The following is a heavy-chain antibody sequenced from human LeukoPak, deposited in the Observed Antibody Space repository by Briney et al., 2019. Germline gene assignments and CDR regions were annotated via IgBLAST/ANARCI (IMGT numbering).Heavy chain of an antibody. D-gene: IGHD3-10*01. Sequence: GGSLRLSCAASGFTFSSYGMHWVRQAPGKGLEWVAVIWYNGSNKYYADSVKGRFTISRDNSKNTLYLQMNSLRAEHTAVYYCAKARGGSYYNWFDPWGQGTLVTVSS. CDR1: GFTFSSYG. CDR3: AKARGGSYYNWFDP. V-gene: IGHV3-33*06. J-gene: IGHJ5*02. CDR2: IWYNGSNK.